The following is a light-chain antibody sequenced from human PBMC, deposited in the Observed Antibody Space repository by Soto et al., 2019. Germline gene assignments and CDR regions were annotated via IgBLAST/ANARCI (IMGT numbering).Light chain of an antibody. V-gene: IGKV4-1*01. CDR1: QSVLYSSKNKNY. J-gene: IGKJ1*01. CDR3: QLYYTTPLT. Sequence: DIVMTQSPDSLAVSLGERATIRCKSSQSVLYSSKNKNYLAWYQQKPRQPPKLLIYWASTRESGVPDRFSGSGSGTDFTLTISSLQAEDVAVYYCQLYYTTPLTFGQGTKVEIK. CDR2: WAS.